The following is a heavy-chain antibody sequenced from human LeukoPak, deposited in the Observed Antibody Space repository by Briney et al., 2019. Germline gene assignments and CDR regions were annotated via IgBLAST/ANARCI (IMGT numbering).Heavy chain of an antibody. D-gene: IGHD3-10*01. J-gene: IGHJ4*02. V-gene: IGHV4-34*01. CDR2: INHSGST. CDR1: GGSFSGYY. CDR3: ARGYRGFTDY. Sequence: SETLSLTCAVYGGSFSGYYWSWIRQPPGKGLEWIGEINHSGSTNYNPSLKSRVTISVDTSKNQFSLKLSSVTAADTAVYYCARGYRGFTDYWGQGTLVTVSS.